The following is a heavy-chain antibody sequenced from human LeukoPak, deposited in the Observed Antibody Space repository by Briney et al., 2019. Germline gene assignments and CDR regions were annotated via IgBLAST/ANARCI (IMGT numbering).Heavy chain of an antibody. J-gene: IGHJ4*02. D-gene: IGHD4-17*01. V-gene: IGHV3-33*01. Sequence: GGSLRLSCAAAAFTFRSFAMHWVRQAPGKGLEWVAAIWYDGSNKYYADSVKGRFTISRDNSKNTLFLQMNSLRAEDTAVYYCARASGDYGEYFDYWGQGTLVTVSS. CDR3: ARASGDYGEYFDY. CDR2: IWYDGSNK. CDR1: AFTFRSFA.